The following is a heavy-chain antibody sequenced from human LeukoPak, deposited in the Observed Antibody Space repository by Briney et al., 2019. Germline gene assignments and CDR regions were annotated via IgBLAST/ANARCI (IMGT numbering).Heavy chain of an antibody. D-gene: IGHD1-26*01. V-gene: IGHV4-59*11. CDR1: GGSISSHY. CDR3: AREGSRWVDFEY. J-gene: IGHJ4*02. Sequence: KASETLSLTCTVSGGSISSHYWTWIRRPPGKGLEWIGYIYHSGSTNYNPSLKSRVTISLDTSKSQFSLKLSSVTAADTAVYYCAREGSRWVDFEYWGQGTLVTVSS. CDR2: IYHSGST.